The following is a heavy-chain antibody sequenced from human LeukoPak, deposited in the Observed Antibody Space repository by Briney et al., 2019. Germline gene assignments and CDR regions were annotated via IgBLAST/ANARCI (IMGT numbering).Heavy chain of an antibody. V-gene: IGHV3-53*01. D-gene: IGHD3-22*01. CDR3: ARGIVVVVNAFDI. CDR1: GFTVSSNY. CDR2: IYSGGTT. Sequence: PGGSLRLSCAASGFTVSSNYMSWVRQAPGKGLEWVSVIYSGGTTYYADSVKGRFTISRDNSKNTLYLQMNSLRDEDTAVYYCARGIVVVVNAFDIWGQGTMVTVSS. J-gene: IGHJ3*02.